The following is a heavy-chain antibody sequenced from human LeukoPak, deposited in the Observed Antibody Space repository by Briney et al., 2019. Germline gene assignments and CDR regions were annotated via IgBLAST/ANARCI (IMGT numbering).Heavy chain of an antibody. CDR2: INPNSGDT. CDR3: ARAGCGSGSHCADYYYGLDA. V-gene: IGHV1-2*02. J-gene: IGHJ6*01. Sequence: ASVKVSCKASGYTFTGYYMHWVRPAPGQGLEWMGWINPNSGDTKYSQKFQGRVTMTRDTSISTAYMEVSRLTSDDTAIYYCARAGCGSGSHCADYYYGLDAWGQGTTVTVSS. CDR1: GYTFTGYY. D-gene: IGHD3-10*01.